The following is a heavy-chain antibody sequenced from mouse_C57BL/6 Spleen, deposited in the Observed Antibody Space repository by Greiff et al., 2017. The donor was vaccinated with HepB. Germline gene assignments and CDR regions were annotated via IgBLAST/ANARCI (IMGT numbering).Heavy chain of an antibody. CDR1: GYTFTDYY. J-gene: IGHJ2*01. Sequence: VQLQQSGAELVRPGASVKLSCKASGYTFTDYYINWVKQRPGQGLEWIARIYPGSGNTYYNEKFKGKATLTAEKSSSTAYMQLSSLTSEDSAVYFCAREGGNSSFDYWGQGTTLTVSS. V-gene: IGHV1-76*01. CDR3: AREGGNSSFDY. D-gene: IGHD2-1*01. CDR2: IYPGSGNT.